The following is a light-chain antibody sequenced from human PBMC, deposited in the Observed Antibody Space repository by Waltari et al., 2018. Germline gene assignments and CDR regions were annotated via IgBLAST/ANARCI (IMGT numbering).Light chain of an antibody. CDR3: QQCHSYS. CDR2: KAS. J-gene: IGKJ2*01. V-gene: IGKV1-5*03. Sequence: DIQMTQSPSTLSASAGDRVTITCRASQSVRTWLAWYQQKPGKAPKLLIYKASSLESGVPSRFSGSGSGTEFTLTISSLQPDDFATYYCQQCHSYSFGNGTKVEI. CDR1: QSVRTW.